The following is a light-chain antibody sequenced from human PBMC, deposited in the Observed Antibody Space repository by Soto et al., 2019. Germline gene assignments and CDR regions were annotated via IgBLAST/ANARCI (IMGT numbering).Light chain of an antibody. CDR3: QQYNTWTRS. J-gene: IGKJ1*01. Sequence: EIVMTQSPATLSVSPGERATLSCRASQSIGRNLAWYQHKPGQAPRLLIYGASTGTTDIPTRFSASGSGTEFILTISSLPSEDFAVYYCQQYNTWTRSFGQGTKVDIX. V-gene: IGKV3-15*01. CDR2: GAS. CDR1: QSIGRN.